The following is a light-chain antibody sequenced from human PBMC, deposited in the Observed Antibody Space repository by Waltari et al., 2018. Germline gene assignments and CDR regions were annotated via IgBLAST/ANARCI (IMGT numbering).Light chain of an antibody. Sequence: QSALTQPPSASGSPGQSVAISCTGTSSDVGGYNYVPSYQQHPGKAPRIMIYEVYKRPSRVPDRFSGSKSCHAASLTVAGLQAEDEADYYCSSYAGRDILVFGGGTRLTVL. V-gene: IGLV2-8*01. J-gene: IGLJ2*01. CDR3: SSYAGRDILV. CDR1: SSDVGGYNY. CDR2: EVY.